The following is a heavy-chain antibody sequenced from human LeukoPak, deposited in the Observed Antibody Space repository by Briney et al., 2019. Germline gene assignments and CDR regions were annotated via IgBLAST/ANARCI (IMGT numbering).Heavy chain of an antibody. CDR2: IYPGDSDT. CDR3: ARSRGSTSPSGEFDY. V-gene: IGHV5-51*01. CDR1: GYSFTSYW. J-gene: IGHJ4*02. D-gene: IGHD2-2*01. Sequence: GESLKISCKGSGYSFTSYWIGWVRQMPGKGLEWMGIIYPGDSDTRYSPSFQGQVTISADKSISTAYLQRSSLKASDTAMYYCARSRGSTSPSGEFDYWGQGTLVTVSS.